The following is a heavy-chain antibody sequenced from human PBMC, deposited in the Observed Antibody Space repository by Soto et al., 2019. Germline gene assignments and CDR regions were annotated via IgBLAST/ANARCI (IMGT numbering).Heavy chain of an antibody. CDR1: GFIFSSYG. CDR2: ISYDGSNK. CDR3: AKRRNVLRFLEWSSGMEV. Sequence: QVQVVESGGGVVQPGRSLRLSCAASGFIFSSYGMHWVRQAPDKGLEWVAFISYDGSNKYYADSVKGRLTISRDNSKNTLYLQMNSLRSEDTAVYYCAKRRNVLRFLEWSSGMEVWGQGTTVTVSS. J-gene: IGHJ6*02. V-gene: IGHV3-30*18. D-gene: IGHD3-3*01.